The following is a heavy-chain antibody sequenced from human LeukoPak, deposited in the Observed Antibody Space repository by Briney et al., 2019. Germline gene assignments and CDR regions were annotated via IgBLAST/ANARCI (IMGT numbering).Heavy chain of an antibody. J-gene: IGHJ4*02. V-gene: IGHV3-66*02. D-gene: IGHD2-15*01. CDR2: IYSGGST. Sequence: GGSLRLSCAASGFTFSSNYMSWVRQAPGKGLEWVSVIYSGGSTYYADSVKGRFTISRDNSKNRLYLKMNNLRAEDTAVYYCARAGYCSGGSCSFTYYIDYWGQGTLVTVSS. CDR3: ARAGYCSGGSCSFTYYIDY. CDR1: GFTFSSNY.